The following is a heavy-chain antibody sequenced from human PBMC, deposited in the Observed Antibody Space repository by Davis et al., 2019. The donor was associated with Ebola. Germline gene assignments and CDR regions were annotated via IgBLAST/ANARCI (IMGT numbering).Heavy chain of an antibody. CDR2: ISYDGSNK. J-gene: IGHJ6*02. CDR3: ARAESREYYYYGMDV. Sequence: GESLKISCAASGFTFTSYAMHWVRQAPGEGLEWVAVISYDGSNKYYADSVKGRFTISRDNSKTTLYLQMNSLRAEDTAVYYCARAESREYYYYGMDVWGQGTTVTVSS. D-gene: IGHD1-26*01. CDR1: GFTFTSYA. V-gene: IGHV3-30-3*01.